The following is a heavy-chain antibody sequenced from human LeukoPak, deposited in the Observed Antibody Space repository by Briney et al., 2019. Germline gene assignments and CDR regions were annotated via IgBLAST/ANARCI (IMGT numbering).Heavy chain of an antibody. CDR3: ARDQGIFDY. J-gene: IGHJ4*02. V-gene: IGHV3-48*02. CDR1: GFTFSSYS. Sequence: GGSLRLSCAASGFTFSSYSVNWVRQAPGKGLEWVSYISSSSKTIYYADSVKGRFTISRDNAKNSLYLQMRSLRDEDSAVYYCARDQGIFDYWGQGTLVTVSS. CDR2: ISSSSKTI.